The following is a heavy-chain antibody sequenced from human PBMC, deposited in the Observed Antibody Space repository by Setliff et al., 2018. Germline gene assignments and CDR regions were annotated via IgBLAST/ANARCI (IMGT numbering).Heavy chain of an antibody. CDR3: AREQWLDPPGYYYMDV. CDR1: GGSFSGYY. J-gene: IGHJ6*03. D-gene: IGHD6-19*01. Sequence: SETLSLTCAVYGGSFSGYYWSWIRQPPGKRLEWIGEINHSGSTNYNPSLKSRVTISVDTSKNQFSLKLNSVTAADMAVYYCAREQWLDPPGYYYMDVWAKGTTVTVSS. CDR2: INHSGST. V-gene: IGHV4-34*01.